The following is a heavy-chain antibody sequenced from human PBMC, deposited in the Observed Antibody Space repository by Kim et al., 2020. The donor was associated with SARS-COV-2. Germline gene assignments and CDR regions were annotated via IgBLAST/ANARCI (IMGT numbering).Heavy chain of an antibody. CDR3: ARGVRLEIYYYYYMDV. CDR1: GFTFSSYS. V-gene: IGHV3-21*01. Sequence: GGSLRLSCAASGFTFSSYSMNWVRQAPGKGLEWVSSISSSSSYIYYADSVKGRFTISRDNAKNSLYLQMNSLRAEDTAVYYCARGVRLEIYYYYYMDVLGKGTTVTVSS. J-gene: IGHJ6*03. D-gene: IGHD1-1*01. CDR2: ISSSSSYI.